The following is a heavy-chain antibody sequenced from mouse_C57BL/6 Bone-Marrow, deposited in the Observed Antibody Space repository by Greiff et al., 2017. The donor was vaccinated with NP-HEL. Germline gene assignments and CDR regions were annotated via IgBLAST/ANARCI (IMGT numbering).Heavy chain of an antibody. V-gene: IGHV1-62-2*01. CDR1: GYTFTEYT. CDR2: FYPGSGSI. CDR3: ARDEGEAPYGKGYFDV. D-gene: IGHD2-1*01. J-gene: IGHJ1*03. Sequence: VQLQESGAELVKPGASVKLSCKASGYTFTEYTIHWVKQRSGQGLEWIGWFYPGSGSIKYNEKFKDKATLTADKSSSTVSMELSRLTSEDSAVYFCARDEGEAPYGKGYFDVWGTGTTVTVSS.